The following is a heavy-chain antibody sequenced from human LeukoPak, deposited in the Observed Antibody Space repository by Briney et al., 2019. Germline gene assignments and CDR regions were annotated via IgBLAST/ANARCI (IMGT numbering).Heavy chain of an antibody. CDR2: INHSGST. D-gene: IGHD6-19*01. CDR1: GGSFSGYY. Sequence: SGTLSLTCAVYGGSFSGYYWSWIRQPPGKGLEWIGEINHSGSTNYNPSLKSRVTISVDTSKNQFSLKLSSVTAADTAVYYCARGLTGYSSGSYDYWGQGTLVTVSS. J-gene: IGHJ4*02. CDR3: ARGLTGYSSGSYDY. V-gene: IGHV4-34*01.